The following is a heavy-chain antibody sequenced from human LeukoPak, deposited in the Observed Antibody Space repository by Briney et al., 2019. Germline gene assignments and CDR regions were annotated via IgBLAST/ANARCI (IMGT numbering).Heavy chain of an antibody. CDR3: ARGDITMIVVVITTPYDY. V-gene: IGHV1-2*02. J-gene: IGHJ4*02. Sequence: ASVKVYCKASGYTFTSYGISWVRQAPGQGLEWMGWINPNSGGTNYAQKFQGRVTMTRDTSISTAYMELSRLRSDDTAVYYCARGDITMIVVVITTPYDYWGQGTLVTVSS. D-gene: IGHD3-22*01. CDR1: GYTFTSYG. CDR2: INPNSGGT.